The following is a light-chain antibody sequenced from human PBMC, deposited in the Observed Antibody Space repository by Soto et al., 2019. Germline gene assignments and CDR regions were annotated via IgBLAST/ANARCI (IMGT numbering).Light chain of an antibody. CDR3: QSYDSSLNNSGL. CDR2: ADV. J-gene: IGLJ3*02. V-gene: IGLV1-40*01. Sequence: QSVLTQPPSVSGVPGQRVTISCTGSTSNIGAGFGVHWYQQLPGAGPKVVIYADVNRPSGVPDRFSGSKSGTSASLTITGLQAEDEAVYYCQSYDSSLNNSGLFGGGTKLTVL. CDR1: TSNIGAGFG.